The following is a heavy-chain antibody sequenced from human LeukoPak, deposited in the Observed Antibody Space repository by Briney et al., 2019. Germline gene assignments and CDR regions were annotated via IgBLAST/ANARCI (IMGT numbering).Heavy chain of an antibody. V-gene: IGHV3-21*01. CDR2: ISSSSSYI. CDR3: AREGDSSGYYSDAFDI. CDR1: GFTFSSYS. Sequence: GGSLRLSCAASGFTFSSYSMNWVRQAPGKGLEWVSSISSSSSYIYYADSVKGRFTISRDNAKNSLYLQMSSLRAEDTAVYYCAREGDSSGYYSDAFDIWGQGTMVTVSS. J-gene: IGHJ3*02. D-gene: IGHD3-22*01.